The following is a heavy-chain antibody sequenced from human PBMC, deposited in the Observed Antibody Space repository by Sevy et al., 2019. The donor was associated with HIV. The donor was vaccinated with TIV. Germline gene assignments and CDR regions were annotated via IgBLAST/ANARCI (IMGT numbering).Heavy chain of an antibody. Sequence: GGSLRLSCAASGFTFSSYSMNWVRQAPGKGLEWVSSISSSSSYIYYADSVKGRCTNSRDNAKNSRYLPMNCLRTEDTAVYYYTRNITNYYNSSCYYPVDYYYGMDVWGQGTTVTVSS. CDR3: TRNITNYYNSSCYYPVDYYYGMDV. D-gene: IGHD3-22*01. J-gene: IGHJ6*02. CDR2: ISSSSSYI. V-gene: IGHV3-21*01. CDR1: GFTFSSYS.